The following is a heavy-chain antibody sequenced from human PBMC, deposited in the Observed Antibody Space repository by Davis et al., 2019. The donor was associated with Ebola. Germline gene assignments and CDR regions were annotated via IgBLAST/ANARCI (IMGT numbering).Heavy chain of an antibody. D-gene: IGHD3-16*01. J-gene: IGHJ3*02. V-gene: IGHV1-18*04. CDR2: ISAHNGHR. CDR1: GYTFTGYY. Sequence: ASVKVSCKASGYTFTGYYMHWVRQAPGQGLEWMGSISAHNGHRSYAQTFQGRITMTTDTSTTTAYMELRSLRSDDTAVYYCARDSRVGAFDIWGQGTMVTVSS. CDR3: ARDSRVGAFDI.